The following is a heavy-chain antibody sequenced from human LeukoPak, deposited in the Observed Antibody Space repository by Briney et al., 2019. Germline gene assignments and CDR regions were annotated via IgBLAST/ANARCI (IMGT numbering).Heavy chain of an antibody. V-gene: IGHV5-51*01. CDR1: GYSFTSYW. Sequence: GESLKISCKGSGYSFTSYWIGWVRQMPGKGLEWMGIIYPGDSDTTYSPSFQGQVTISADKSISTAYLQWSSLKASDTAMYYCARHGVTASVADAFDIWGQGTMVTVSS. CDR2: IYPGDSDT. D-gene: IGHD2-21*02. CDR3: ARHGVTASVADAFDI. J-gene: IGHJ3*02.